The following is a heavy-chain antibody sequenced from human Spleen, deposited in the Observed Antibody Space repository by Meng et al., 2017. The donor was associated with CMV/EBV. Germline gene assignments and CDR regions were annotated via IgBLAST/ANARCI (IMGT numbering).Heavy chain of an antibody. CDR3: VRDLVGNRDS. V-gene: IGHV3-74*03. CDR2: IDTYGTVT. CDR1: GFTFMYYW. J-gene: IGHJ5*01. D-gene: IGHD1-14*01. Sequence: VGSGGGLVRPGGFLRLSCATSGFTFMYYWMHWVRQAPGEGPVWVSRIDTYGTVTSYAESVRGRFTISRDNSKKTLYLQMNDLRAGDSGVYYCVRDLVGNRDSWGHGTLVTVSS.